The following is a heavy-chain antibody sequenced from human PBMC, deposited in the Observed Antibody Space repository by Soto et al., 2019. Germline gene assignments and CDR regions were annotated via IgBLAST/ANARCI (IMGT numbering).Heavy chain of an antibody. V-gene: IGHV4-61*01. Sequence: QVQLRESGPGLVKPSETLSLTCTVSGGSVSSGSYYWSWIRQPPGRELEWVGYIYNSGSTKYNPPLKSRVTISVDTSKNQFSLKLSSVTAADTAVYYCASWTTVSKAFDYWGQGTLVTVSS. J-gene: IGHJ4*02. D-gene: IGHD4-4*01. CDR1: GGSVSSGSYY. CDR3: ASWTTVSKAFDY. CDR2: IYNSGST.